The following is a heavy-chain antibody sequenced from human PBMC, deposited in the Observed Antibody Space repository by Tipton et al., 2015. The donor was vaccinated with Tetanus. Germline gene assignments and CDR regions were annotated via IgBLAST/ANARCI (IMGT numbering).Heavy chain of an antibody. D-gene: IGHD2-2*01. J-gene: IGHJ3*02. V-gene: IGHV4-59*01. CDR3: ARRSYCSSSSCYDAFDI. CDR2: IFYNGST. Sequence: TLSLTCTVSGGSINNYYWSWIRQPPGRGLEWIAYIFYNGSTNYSPSLKSRVTISVDTSKNQFSLRLNSVTAADTAVYYCARRSYCSSSSCYDAFDIWGQGTMVTVSS. CDR1: GGSINNYY.